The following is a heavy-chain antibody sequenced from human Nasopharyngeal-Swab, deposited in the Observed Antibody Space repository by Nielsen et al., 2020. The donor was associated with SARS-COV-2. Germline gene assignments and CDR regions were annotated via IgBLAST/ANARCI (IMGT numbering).Heavy chain of an antibody. D-gene: IGHD1-26*01. CDR1: GGSINRGESC. CDR3: ARDYRGAGYYYYGMDV. CDR2: ISYRGST. V-gene: IGHV4-31*03. Sequence: SETLSVTCTGAGGSINRGESCWIWIRQHPGKGLEWIGYISYRGSTYYNPSLKSRVTISVDTSKNQVSLNMSSVTAADTAVYYCARDYRGAGYYYYGMDVWGQGTTVTVSS. J-gene: IGHJ6*02.